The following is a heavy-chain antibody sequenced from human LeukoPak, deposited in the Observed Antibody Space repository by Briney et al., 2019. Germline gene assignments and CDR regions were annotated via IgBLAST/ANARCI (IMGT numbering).Heavy chain of an antibody. Sequence: GGSLRLSCAASGFTFSNYAMHWVRQAPGKGLEYVSAISSNGGSTYYANSVKGRFTISRDNSKNTLYLRMGSLRAEDMAVYYCARASSLAAADYWGQGTLVTVSS. CDR3: ARASSLAAADY. J-gene: IGHJ4*02. D-gene: IGHD6-13*01. CDR1: GFTFSNYA. CDR2: ISSNGGST. V-gene: IGHV3-64*01.